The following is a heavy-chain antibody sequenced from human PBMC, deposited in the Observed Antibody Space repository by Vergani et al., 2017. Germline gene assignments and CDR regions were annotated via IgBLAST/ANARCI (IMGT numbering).Heavy chain of an antibody. Sequence: QVQLVESGGGVVQPGRSLRLSCAASGFTFSSYGLHWVRQAPGKGLEWVAVISYDGSNKYYADSVKGRFTISRDNSKKTLYLQMNSLRAEDTAVYYCAKDYGWSLGYWGRGTLVIVSS. CDR1: GFTFSSYG. J-gene: IGHJ4*02. CDR3: AKDYGWSLGY. CDR2: ISYDGSNK. V-gene: IGHV3-30*18. D-gene: IGHD3-16*01.